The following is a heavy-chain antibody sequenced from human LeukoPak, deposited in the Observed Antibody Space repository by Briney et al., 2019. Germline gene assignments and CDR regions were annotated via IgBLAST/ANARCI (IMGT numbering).Heavy chain of an antibody. V-gene: IGHV4-59*01. D-gene: IGHD5-18*01. J-gene: IGHJ4*02. CDR1: GGSISSYY. CDR3: ARDRDTAMAHYFDY. CDR2: IYNSGST. Sequence: PSQTLSLTCTVSGGSISSYYWSWIRQPPGKGLEWIGYIYNSGSTNYNPSLKSRVTISVDTSKNQFSLKLSSVTAADTAVYYCARDRDTAMAHYFDYWGQGTLVTVSS.